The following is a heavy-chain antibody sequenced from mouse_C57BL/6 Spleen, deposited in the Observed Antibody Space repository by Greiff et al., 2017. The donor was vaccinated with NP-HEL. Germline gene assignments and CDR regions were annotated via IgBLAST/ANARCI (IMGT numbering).Heavy chain of an antibody. V-gene: IGHV3-6*01. CDR2: ISYDGSN. Sequence: VQLQQSGPGLVKPSQSLSLTCSVTGYSITSGYYWNWIRQFPGNKLEWMGYISYDGSNNYNPSLKNRIPITRDTSKNQFFLKLNSVTTEDTATYYCARDKLYYDYNYAMDYWGQGTSVTVSS. CDR1: GYSITSGYY. D-gene: IGHD2-4*01. CDR3: ARDKLYYDYNYAMDY. J-gene: IGHJ4*01.